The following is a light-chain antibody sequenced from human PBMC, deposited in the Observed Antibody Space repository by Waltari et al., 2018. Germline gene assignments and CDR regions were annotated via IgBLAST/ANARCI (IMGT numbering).Light chain of an antibody. Sequence: QSALTQPRSVSGSPGQSVTISCTGTSSDVGGYNYVSWYQQHPGKAPKLMIYDVSKRPAGVPDRCSGSKSGNTASLTISGLQAEDEAEYYCCSYAGIWVFGGGTKLTVL. CDR2: DVS. CDR1: SSDVGGYNY. CDR3: CSYAGIWV. J-gene: IGLJ3*02. V-gene: IGLV2-11*01.